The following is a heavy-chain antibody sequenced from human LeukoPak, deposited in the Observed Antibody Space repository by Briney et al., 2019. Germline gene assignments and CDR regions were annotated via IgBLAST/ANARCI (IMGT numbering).Heavy chain of an antibody. CDR1: GFTFSSYG. CDR3: AKGRGYCTNGVCPRDRYYYYMDV. Sequence: GGTLRLSCAASGFTFSSYGMSWVRQAPGKGLEWVSAISGSGGSTYYADSVKGRFTISRDNSKNTLYLQMNSLRAEDTAVYYCAKGRGYCTNGVCPRDRYYYYMDVWGKGTTVTVSS. CDR2: ISGSGGST. J-gene: IGHJ6*03. D-gene: IGHD2-8*01. V-gene: IGHV3-23*01.